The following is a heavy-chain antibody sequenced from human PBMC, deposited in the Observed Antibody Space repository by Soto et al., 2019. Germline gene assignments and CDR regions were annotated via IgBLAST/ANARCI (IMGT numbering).Heavy chain of an antibody. CDR3: SRGLFTGDY. CDR1: GYTFTSSY. V-gene: IGHV1-46*03. J-gene: IGHJ4*02. D-gene: IGHD3-22*01. CDR2: INPMGGST. Sequence: QVRLVQSGAEVKKPGASVKVSCQASGYTFTSSYIHWVRQAPGQGLEWMAIINPMGGSTNYAQRFKGRVTLTMDTSASTVYMDLSSLRSEDTAVYYCSRGLFTGDYWGQGTLVTVSS.